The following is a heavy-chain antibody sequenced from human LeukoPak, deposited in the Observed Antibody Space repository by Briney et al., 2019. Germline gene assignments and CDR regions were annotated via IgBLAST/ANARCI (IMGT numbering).Heavy chain of an antibody. V-gene: IGHV3-23*01. Sequence: PGGSLRLSCAASGFTFSSYAVSWVRQAPGKGLEWVSAISGSGGSTYYADSVKGRFTISRDNSKNTLYLQMNSLRAEDTAVYYCAKVTAMGYYYYYGMDVWGQGTTVTVSS. D-gene: IGHD5-18*01. CDR2: ISGSGGST. CDR3: AKVTAMGYYYYYGMDV. J-gene: IGHJ6*02. CDR1: GFTFSSYA.